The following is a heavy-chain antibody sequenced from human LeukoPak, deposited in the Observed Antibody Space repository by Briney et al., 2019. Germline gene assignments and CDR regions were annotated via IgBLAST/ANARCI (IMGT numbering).Heavy chain of an antibody. Sequence: PGGSLRLSCAASGFTFSSYSMNWVRQAPGKGLEWVSSISSSSSYIYYADSVKGRFTISRDNSKNTLYLQMNSLRAEDTAVYYCAKDPYVLRYFDYWGQGTLVTVSS. V-gene: IGHV3-21*04. CDR2: ISSSSSYI. J-gene: IGHJ4*02. D-gene: IGHD3-9*01. CDR3: AKDPYVLRYFDY. CDR1: GFTFSSYS.